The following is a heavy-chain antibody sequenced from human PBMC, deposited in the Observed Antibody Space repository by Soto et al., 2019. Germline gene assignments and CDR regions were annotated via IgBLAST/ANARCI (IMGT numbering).Heavy chain of an antibody. CDR1: GFTFRSYE. V-gene: IGHV3-48*03. Sequence: PGGSLRLSCVASGFTFRSYEMNWVRQAPGKGLEWVSYISSSGSVIKYGDSVKGRFTISRDNAKNSVYLQMNSLRAEDTALYYCTRSANNFYYYGMDVWGQGTTVTVSS. J-gene: IGHJ6*02. D-gene: IGHD2-8*01. CDR2: ISSSGSVI. CDR3: TRSANNFYYYGMDV.